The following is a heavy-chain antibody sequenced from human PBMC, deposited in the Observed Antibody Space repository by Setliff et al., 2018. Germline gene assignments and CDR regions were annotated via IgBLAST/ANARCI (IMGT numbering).Heavy chain of an antibody. CDR1: GYTFTGYY. V-gene: IGHV1-8*02. CDR2: MNPNSGNT. CDR3: ASGAAAGRGGY. Sequence: ASVKVSCKASGYTFTGYYMHWVRQAPGQGLEWMGWMNPNSGNTGYAQKFQGRVTMTRNTSISTAYMELSSLRSEDTAVYYCASGAAAGRGGYWGQGTLVTVS. J-gene: IGHJ4*02. D-gene: IGHD6-13*01.